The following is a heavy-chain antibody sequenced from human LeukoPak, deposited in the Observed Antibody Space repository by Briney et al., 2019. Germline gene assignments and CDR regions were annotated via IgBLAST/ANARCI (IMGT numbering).Heavy chain of an antibody. J-gene: IGHJ4*02. D-gene: IGHD4-17*01. CDR3: AKGPYGDYGGALDY. Sequence: GGSLRLSCAASGFTFDDYAMHWVRQAPGKGLEWVSGISWNSGSVGYADSVKGRFTISRDNAKNSLYLQMNSLRAEDTALYYCAKGPYGDYGGALDYWGQGTLVTVSS. CDR1: GFTFDDYA. CDR2: ISWNSGSV. V-gene: IGHV3-9*01.